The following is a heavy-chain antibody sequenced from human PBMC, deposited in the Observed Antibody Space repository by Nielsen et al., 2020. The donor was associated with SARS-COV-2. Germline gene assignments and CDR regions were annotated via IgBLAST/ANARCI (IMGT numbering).Heavy chain of an antibody. CDR3: AGGFYDSRGYNLVY. D-gene: IGHD3-22*01. Sequence: GSLRLSCAVSGGSFTAYYWSWIRQPPGKGLEWIGEINHSGDTNNNPSLRSRVTVSRDTSKNQLSLKLSSVTAADTAVYYCAGGFYDSRGYNLVYWGQGNLVTVSS. CDR1: GGSFTAYY. CDR2: INHSGDT. V-gene: IGHV4-34*01. J-gene: IGHJ4*02.